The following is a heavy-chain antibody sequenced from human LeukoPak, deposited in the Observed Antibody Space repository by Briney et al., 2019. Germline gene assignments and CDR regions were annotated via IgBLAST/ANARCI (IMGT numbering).Heavy chain of an antibody. CDR2: ISSSSSYI. D-gene: IGHD6-13*01. V-gene: IGHV3-21*03. J-gene: IGHJ5*02. CDR3: ASPGGSSSWYLDWLDP. Sequence: GGSLRLSCAASGFTFSSYSMNWVRQAPGKGLEWVSSISSSSSYIYYADSVKGRFTISRDNAKNTVYLQMNSLKTEDTAVYYCASPGGSSSWYLDWLDPWGQGTLVTVSS. CDR1: GFTFSSYS.